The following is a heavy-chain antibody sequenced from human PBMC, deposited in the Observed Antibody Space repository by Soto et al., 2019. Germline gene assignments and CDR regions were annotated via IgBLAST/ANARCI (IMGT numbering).Heavy chain of an antibody. V-gene: IGHV1-3*01. J-gene: IGHJ3*02. CDR1: GYTFTTYT. CDR2: INPGNGDT. CDR3: ARNQPGFQIGWAWALDI. Sequence: QVQLVQSGAEVKKPGASVKVSCRASGYTFTTYTLLWVRQAPGQRLEWMAWINPGNGDTKYSQNFQGRVTATRDTSASTGYMEMSSLRSEVTATYYCARNQPGFQIGWAWALDIWGQGTMVTVSS. D-gene: IGHD1-26*01.